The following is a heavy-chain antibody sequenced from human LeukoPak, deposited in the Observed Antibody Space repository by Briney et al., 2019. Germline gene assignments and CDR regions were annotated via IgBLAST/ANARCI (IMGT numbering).Heavy chain of an antibody. V-gene: IGHV3-11*01. J-gene: IGHJ4*02. CDR3: ARGDGVYDYVWGRSY. CDR2: ISSGGDTS. CDR1: GFMFSDYY. Sequence: GGSLRLSCAASGFMFSDYYMVWIRQAPGKGLERIAYISSGGDTSFYADSVKDRFTISRDNSGDSLHLQMNSLRAEDTAVYYCARGDGVYDYVWGRSYWGQGTLVTVSS. D-gene: IGHD3-16*01.